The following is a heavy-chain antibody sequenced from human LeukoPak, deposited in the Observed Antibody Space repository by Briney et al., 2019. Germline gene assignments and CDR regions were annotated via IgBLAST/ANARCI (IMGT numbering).Heavy chain of an antibody. CDR2: IYWDDDK. Sequence: SGPTLVNPPQTLTLTCTFSGFSLSTSGVRVGWIRQLAGKALEWLALIYWDDDKRYSPSLKSRLTITKDTSKNQVVLTMTNMDPVDTATYYCAHGIAAAGTGWFDPWGQGTLVTVSS. D-gene: IGHD6-13*01. V-gene: IGHV2-5*02. CDR3: AHGIAAAGTGWFDP. J-gene: IGHJ5*02. CDR1: GFSLSTSGVR.